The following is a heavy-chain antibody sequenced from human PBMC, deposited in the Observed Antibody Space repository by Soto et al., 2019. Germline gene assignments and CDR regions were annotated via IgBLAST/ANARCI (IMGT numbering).Heavy chain of an antibody. Sequence: QVQLVQAGGEVKKPGSSVKVSCKASVGTFSTYAISWVRQAPGQGLEWMGGIIPIFDTANYAQKFQGRVTFPADESKSTAYMELSSLTSEDTSVYYCARHDCISSSCYYYYYYGMDVWGQGTTVTVSS. J-gene: IGHJ6*02. V-gene: IGHV1-69*12. D-gene: IGHD2-2*01. CDR1: VGTFSTYA. CDR2: IIPIFDTA. CDR3: ARHDCISSSCYYYYYYGMDV.